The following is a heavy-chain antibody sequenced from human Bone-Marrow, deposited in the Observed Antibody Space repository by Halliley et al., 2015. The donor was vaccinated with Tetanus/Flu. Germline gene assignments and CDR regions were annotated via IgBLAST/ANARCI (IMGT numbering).Heavy chain of an antibody. D-gene: IGHD3-3*01. CDR3: ARPQITMYGLDV. CDR1: GFTLSTYW. J-gene: IGHJ6*02. Sequence: SLRLSCAASGFTLSTYWMHWVRQAPGKGLVWVPRINSDGSSTSYADSVKDRFTISRDNAKNTLYLEMNSLRVEDTAVYYCARPQITMYGLDVWGQGTTVTVSS. CDR2: INSDGSST. V-gene: IGHV3-74*01.